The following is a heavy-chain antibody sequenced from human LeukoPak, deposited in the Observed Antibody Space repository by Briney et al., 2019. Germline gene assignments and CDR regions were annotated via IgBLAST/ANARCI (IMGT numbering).Heavy chain of an antibody. D-gene: IGHD1-7*01. V-gene: IGHV5-51*01. Sequence: GESLKISCQGSGYSFTSYWIGWVRQVPGKGLEWMGIIYPGDSDTRYSPSFQGQVTISADKSISTAYLQWSSLKASDTAMYYCARGYNWNYLRPQRGNWFDPWGQGTLVTVSS. J-gene: IGHJ5*02. CDR1: GYSFTSYW. CDR3: ARGYNWNYLRPQRGNWFDP. CDR2: IYPGDSDT.